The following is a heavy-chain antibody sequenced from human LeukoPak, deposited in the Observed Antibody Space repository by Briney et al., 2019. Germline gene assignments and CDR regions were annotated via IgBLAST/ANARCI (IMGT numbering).Heavy chain of an antibody. CDR2: MFQSGVT. J-gene: IGHJ4*02. D-gene: IGHD1-7*01. Sequence: SETLSLTCSVSGYSISSGYYWGWIRQAPGKGLEWIGSMFQSGVTYYNPSLKSRVTLSIDMSKNQVSLKLRSVTAADTAVYYCARAHNWKYGTFDHWGQGTLVTVSS. CDR3: ARAHNWKYGTFDH. V-gene: IGHV4-38-2*02. CDR1: GYSISSGYY.